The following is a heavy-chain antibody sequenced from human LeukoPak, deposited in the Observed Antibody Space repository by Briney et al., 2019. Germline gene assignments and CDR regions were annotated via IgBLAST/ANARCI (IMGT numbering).Heavy chain of an antibody. D-gene: IGHD2-21*02. CDR1: GYTFTGYY. CDR2: INPNSGGT. CDR3: ARGPSGGDPIDY. V-gene: IGHV1-2*02. Sequence: ASVKVSCKASGYTFTGYYMHWVRQAPGQGPEWMGWINPNSGGTNYAQKFQGRVTMTRDTSISTAYMELSRLRSDDTAVYYCARGPSGGDPIDYWGQGTLVTVSS. J-gene: IGHJ4*02.